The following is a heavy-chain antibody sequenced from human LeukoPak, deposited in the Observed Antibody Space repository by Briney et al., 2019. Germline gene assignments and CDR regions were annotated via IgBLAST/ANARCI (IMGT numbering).Heavy chain of an antibody. CDR1: GYTFTNYY. J-gene: IGHJ4*02. V-gene: IGHV1-2*02. CDR3: AGGGGTVFGVVND. D-gene: IGHD3-3*01. CDR2: IHPNSDGT. Sequence: ASVKVSCKASGYTFTNYYMHWVRQAPGQGLEWMGWIHPNSDGTNYAQKFQGRVTMTRDTSINTAYMELSRLRSDDTAIYYCAGGGGTVFGVVNDWGQGTLVTVSS.